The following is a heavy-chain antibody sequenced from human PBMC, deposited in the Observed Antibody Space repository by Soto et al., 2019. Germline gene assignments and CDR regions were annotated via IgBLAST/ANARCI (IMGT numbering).Heavy chain of an antibody. CDR2: TYYRSKWYN. J-gene: IGHJ3*01. Sequence: SQTLSLTCAISGDSVSSNSAAWNWIRQSPSRGLEWLGRTYYRSKWYNDYAVSVKSRITINPDTSKNQFSLQLNSVTPEDTAVYYCARDQLYYNDFSGRPLNAFDVWGQGTMVTVSS. CDR3: ARDQLYYNDFSGRPLNAFDV. CDR1: GDSVSSNSAA. V-gene: IGHV6-1*01. D-gene: IGHD3-22*01.